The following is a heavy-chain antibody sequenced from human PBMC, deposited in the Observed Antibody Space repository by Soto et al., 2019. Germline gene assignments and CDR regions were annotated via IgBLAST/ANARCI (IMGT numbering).Heavy chain of an antibody. CDR3: ARVIGPVRYYYDSSGYLN. D-gene: IGHD3-22*01. V-gene: IGHV4-38-2*01. CDR1: GYPISSGYY. J-gene: IGHJ4*02. Sequence: SETLSLTCAVSGYPISSGYYWGWIRQPPGKGLEWIGSIYHSGSTYYNPSLKSRVTISVDTSKNQFSLKLSSVTAADTAVYYCARVIGPVRYYYDSSGYLNWGQGTLVTV. CDR2: IYHSGST.